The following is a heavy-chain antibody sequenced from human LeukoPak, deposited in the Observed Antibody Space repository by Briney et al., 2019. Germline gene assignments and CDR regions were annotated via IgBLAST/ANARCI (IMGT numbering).Heavy chain of an antibody. CDR2: FYDTVST. Sequence: SETLSLTCTVSGGSISSSYWSWLRQSPGKGLEWIGYFYDTVSTKYNPSLKRRVSISTDTSKNKLSLKLNSVTAADTAVYYCARHGAFFPRGFCRSSNCYVDGLQTWGQGIMVSVSS. J-gene: IGHJ3*01. D-gene: IGHD2-2*01. V-gene: IGHV4-59*08. CDR1: GGSISSSY. CDR3: ARHGAFFPRGFCRSSNCYVDGLQT.